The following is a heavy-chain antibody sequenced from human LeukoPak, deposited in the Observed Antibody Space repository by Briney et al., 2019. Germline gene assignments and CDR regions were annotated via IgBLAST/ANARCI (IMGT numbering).Heavy chain of an antibody. D-gene: IGHD6-13*01. CDR2: INPSGGST. CDR1: GYTFTSYY. J-gene: IGHJ6*04. V-gene: IGHV1-46*01. CDR3: ARLRGQQLAPDYYYYYGMDV. Sequence: GASVKVSCKASGYTFTSYYMHWVRQAPGQGLEWMGIINPSGGSTSYAQKFQGRVTMTRDTSTSTVYMELSSLRSEDTAVYYCARLRGQQLAPDYYYYYGMDVWGKGTTVTVSS.